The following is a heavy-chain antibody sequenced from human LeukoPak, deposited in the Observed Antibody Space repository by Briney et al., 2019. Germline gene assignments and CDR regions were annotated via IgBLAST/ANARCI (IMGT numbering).Heavy chain of an antibody. CDR1: GFTFSSYA. V-gene: IGHV3-23*01. J-gene: IGHJ6*02. CDR3: AKILGHDSDGYYYYGMDV. Sequence: GGSLRLSCAASGFTFSSYAMSWVRQAPGKGLEWVSAISGSGGDTYYKDSVRGRFTISRDNSKNTVYLQMNSLRAEDTAVYYCAKILGHDSDGYYYYGMDVWGQGTTVTVSS. D-gene: IGHD3-22*01. CDR2: ISGSGGDT.